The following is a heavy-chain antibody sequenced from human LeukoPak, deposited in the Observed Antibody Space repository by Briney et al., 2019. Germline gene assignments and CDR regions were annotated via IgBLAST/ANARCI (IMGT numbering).Heavy chain of an antibody. J-gene: IGHJ4*02. Sequence: ASVTVSCKASGYTFTSYGISWVRQAPGQGLEWMGWISAYNGNTNYAQKLQGRVTMTTDTSTSTAYMELRSLRSDDTAVYYCARWGQKRITMVRGVNHYFDYWGQGTLVTVSS. CDR1: GYTFTSYG. CDR3: ARWGQKRITMVRGVNHYFDY. CDR2: ISAYNGNT. D-gene: IGHD3-10*01. V-gene: IGHV1-18*01.